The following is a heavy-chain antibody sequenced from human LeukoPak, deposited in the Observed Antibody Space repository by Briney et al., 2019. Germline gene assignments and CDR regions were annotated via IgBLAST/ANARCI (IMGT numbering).Heavy chain of an antibody. CDR2: IIPIFGTA. J-gene: IGHJ6*02. CDR3: ASELRFLEWLFPYYYGMDV. Sequence: ASVKVSCKASGGTFSSYVISWVRQAPGQGLEWMGGIIPIFGTANYAQKFQGRVTITADESTSTAYMELSSLRSEDTAVYYCASELRFLEWLFPYYYGMDVWGQGTTVTVSS. CDR1: GGTFSSYV. D-gene: IGHD3-3*01. V-gene: IGHV1-69*13.